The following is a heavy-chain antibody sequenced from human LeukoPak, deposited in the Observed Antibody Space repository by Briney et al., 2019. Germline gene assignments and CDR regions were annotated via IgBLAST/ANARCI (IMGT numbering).Heavy chain of an antibody. V-gene: IGHV4-59*01. J-gene: IGHJ5*02. Sequence: SETLSLTCTVSGGSISNYYWSWIRQPPGKGLEWIAYIYYSGSTNYNPSLKSRVTISIDTSKNQFSLELTSVTAADTAVYYCARGSSRWFNNWFDPWGLGTLVTVSS. CDR3: ARGSSRWFNNWFDP. CDR1: GGSISNYY. CDR2: IYYSGST. D-gene: IGHD6-13*01.